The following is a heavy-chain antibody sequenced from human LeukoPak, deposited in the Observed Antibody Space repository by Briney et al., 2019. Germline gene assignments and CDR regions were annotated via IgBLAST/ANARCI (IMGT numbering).Heavy chain of an antibody. Sequence: GESLKISCKASGYSFTNYWIDWVRQMPGKGLEWMGIIYPGDSDTRYSPSFQGQVTISADKSISTAYLQWNSLKASDTAMYYCARRALSSITLTELNYWGQGTLVTVSS. V-gene: IGHV5-51*01. J-gene: IGHJ4*02. CDR3: ARRALSSITLTELNY. CDR1: GYSFTNYW. CDR2: IYPGDSDT. D-gene: IGHD3-10*01.